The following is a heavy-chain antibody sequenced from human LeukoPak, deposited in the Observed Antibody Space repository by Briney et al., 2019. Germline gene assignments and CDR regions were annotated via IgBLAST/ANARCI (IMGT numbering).Heavy chain of an antibody. D-gene: IGHD4-23*01. CDR2: ISGSGSNT. V-gene: IGHV3-23*01. J-gene: IGHJ4*02. Sequence: GGSLRLSCAASGFAFSSYVMTWVRQAPGKGLEWVSAISGSGSNTYYAGSVKGRFTISRDNSKNTLYLQMNSLRAEDTAVYYCAKDSYSGNFDYWGQGTLVTVSS. CDR3: AKDSYSGNFDY. CDR1: GFAFSSYV.